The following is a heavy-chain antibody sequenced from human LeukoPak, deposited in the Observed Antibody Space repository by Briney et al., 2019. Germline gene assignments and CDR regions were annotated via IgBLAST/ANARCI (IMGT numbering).Heavy chain of an antibody. J-gene: IGHJ4*02. CDR1: GYSPTSSG. D-gene: IGHD1-26*01. Sequence: ASVKVSCKASGYSPTSSGISWVRPAPEQGLEWMGWINTYNGNTNYAQNLQGRVSMTTETTTSTAYMGLRSVRSDDTAVYYCAREYSGTTGADYWGQGTLVTVSS. CDR2: INTYNGNT. CDR3: AREYSGTTGADY. V-gene: IGHV1-18*01.